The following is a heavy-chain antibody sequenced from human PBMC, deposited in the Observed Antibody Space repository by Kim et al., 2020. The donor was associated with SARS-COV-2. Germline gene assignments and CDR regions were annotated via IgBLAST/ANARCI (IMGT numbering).Heavy chain of an antibody. V-gene: IGHV3-7*03. CDR1: GFTFSSYW. J-gene: IGHJ2*01. CDR2: IKDDGSEK. Sequence: GGSLRLSCAASGFTFSSYWMSWLRQAPGKGPEWVANIKDDGSEKYYLDSVKGRFTISRDNAQNLLYLQMNNLRVEDTAVYYCARSRHHVSSDGWYFDLWGRGTLVTVSS. CDR3: ARSRHHVSSDGWYFDL. D-gene: IGHD6-13*01.